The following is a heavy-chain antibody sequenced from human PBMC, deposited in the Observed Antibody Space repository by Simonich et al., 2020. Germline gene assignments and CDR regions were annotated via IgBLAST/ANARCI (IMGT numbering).Heavy chain of an antibody. CDR2: IYYSGST. Sequence: QLQLQESGPGLVKPSETLSLTCTVSGGSISSSSYYWGWIRQPPGKGLEGIGSIYYSGSTYYNPSLKSRVTISLDTSKNQFSLKLSSVTAADTAVYYCARHAGFAFDIWGQGTMVTVSS. V-gene: IGHV4-39*01. CDR1: GGSISSSSYY. CDR3: ARHAGFAFDI. J-gene: IGHJ3*02. D-gene: IGHD6-13*01.